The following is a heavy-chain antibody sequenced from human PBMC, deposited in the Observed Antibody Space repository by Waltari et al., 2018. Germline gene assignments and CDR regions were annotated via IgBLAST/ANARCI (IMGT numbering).Heavy chain of an antibody. CDR3: ARDGGMQQGYCSSTSCYISDAFDI. CDR2: IWYDGSNK. V-gene: IGHV3-33*01. D-gene: IGHD2-2*01. Sequence: QVQLVESGGGVVQPGRSLRLSCAASGFTFSSYGMHWVRQAPCQGLEWVAVIWYDGSNKYYADSVKGRFTISRDNSKNTLYLQMNSLRAEDTAVYYCARDGGMQQGYCSSTSCYISDAFDIWGQGTMVTVSS. J-gene: IGHJ3*02. CDR1: GFTFSSYG.